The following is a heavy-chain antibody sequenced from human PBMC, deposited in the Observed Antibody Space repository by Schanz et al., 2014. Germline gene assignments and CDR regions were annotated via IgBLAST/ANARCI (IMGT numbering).Heavy chain of an antibody. CDR3: VKEGTVVSGSPRDH. CDR1: GFTFSSYG. D-gene: IGHD3-10*01. J-gene: IGHJ4*02. V-gene: IGHV3-23*04. Sequence: LVESGGGVVQPWRSLRLSCAASGFTFSSYGMHWVRQVPGKGLEWVSAISGSGGDTYYADSVKGRFTISRDNSKNTLYLQMNSLRAEDTAVYYCVKEGTVVSGSPRDHWGQGTLVTVSS. CDR2: ISGSGGDT.